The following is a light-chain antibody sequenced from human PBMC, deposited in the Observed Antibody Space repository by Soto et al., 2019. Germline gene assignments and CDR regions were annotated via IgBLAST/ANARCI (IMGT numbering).Light chain of an antibody. Sequence: IVLTQSPATLSVSVGDRATITCRASQSASIKLSWYQQKPGQVPTLLISDASTRATGIPARFSGSGSGTDFILTTSSLEPEDFAVYFCQQRNNWPTSTFGQGTRLDIK. J-gene: IGKJ5*01. CDR2: DAS. CDR3: QQRNNWPTST. V-gene: IGKV3-11*01. CDR1: QSASIK.